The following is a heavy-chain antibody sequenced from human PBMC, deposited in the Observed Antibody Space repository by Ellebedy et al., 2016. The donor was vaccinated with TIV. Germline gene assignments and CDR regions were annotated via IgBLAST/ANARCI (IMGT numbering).Heavy chain of an antibody. CDR1: GLTISNSW. J-gene: IGHJ6*02. V-gene: IGHV3-7*01. CDR2: IKPDGSQQ. D-gene: IGHD5-12*01. CDR3: ARGGHGGFAGWDRMDV. Sequence: GESLKISCEASGLTISNSWMSWVRLAPGKGLEWVANIKPDGSQQAYVASVGGRFTITRDNAKNSLYLQMNSLRAEDTAVYYCARGGHGGFAGWDRMDVWGQGTTVTVSS.